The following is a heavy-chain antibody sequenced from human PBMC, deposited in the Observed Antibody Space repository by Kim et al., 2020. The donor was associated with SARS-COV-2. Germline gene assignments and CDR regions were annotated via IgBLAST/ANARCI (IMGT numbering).Heavy chain of an antibody. D-gene: IGHD3-16*01. Sequence: YAAPVKGKFTISRDDSKNTLYLQMNSLKTEDTAVYYCTTDRLTEGEFDPWGQGTLVTVSS. V-gene: IGHV3-15*01. J-gene: IGHJ5*02. CDR3: TTDRLTEGEFDP.